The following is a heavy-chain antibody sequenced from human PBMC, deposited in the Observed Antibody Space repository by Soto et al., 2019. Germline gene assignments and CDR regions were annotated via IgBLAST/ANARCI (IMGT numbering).Heavy chain of an antibody. Sequence: SETLSLTCTVSGGSISSSSYYWGWIRQPPGKGQERIGSIYYSGSTYYNPSLKSRVTISVDTSNNQFSLKLSSVTAADTAVYYCARHQHDILTDHYYYYYGMDVWGQGTTVTVSS. J-gene: IGHJ6*02. CDR2: IYYSGST. CDR3: ARHQHDILTDHYYYYYGMDV. D-gene: IGHD3-9*01. CDR1: GGSISSSSYY. V-gene: IGHV4-39*01.